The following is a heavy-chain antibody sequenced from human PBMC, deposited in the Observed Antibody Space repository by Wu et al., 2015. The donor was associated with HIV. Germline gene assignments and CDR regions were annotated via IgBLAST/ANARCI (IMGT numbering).Heavy chain of an antibody. CDR2: MNPNSGNT. CDR1: GYTFTSYD. D-gene: IGHD6-19*01. V-gene: IGHV1-8*01. Sequence: QVQLLQSGAEVKKPGASVKVSCKASGYTFTSYDINWVRQATGQGLEWMGWMNPNSGNTGYAQKFQGRVTMTRDTSISTAYMELSRLRSDDTAVYYCARAVVGLVRFDYWGQGTLVTVSS. CDR3: ARAVVGLVRFDY. J-gene: IGHJ4*02.